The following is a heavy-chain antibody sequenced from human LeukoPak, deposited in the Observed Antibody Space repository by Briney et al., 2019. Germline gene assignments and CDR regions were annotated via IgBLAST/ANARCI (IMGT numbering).Heavy chain of an antibody. CDR1: GGSISSSNW. CDR2: IYHSGST. CDR3: ARAHGYYGYYYMDV. V-gene: IGHV4-4*02. Sequence: KTSGTLSLTCAVSGGSISSSNWWSWVRQPPGKGLEWIGEIYHSGSTNYNPSLKSRVTISVDKSKNQFSLKLSSVTAADTAVYYCARAHGYYGYYYMDVWGKGTTVTVSS. J-gene: IGHJ6*03. D-gene: IGHD3-3*01.